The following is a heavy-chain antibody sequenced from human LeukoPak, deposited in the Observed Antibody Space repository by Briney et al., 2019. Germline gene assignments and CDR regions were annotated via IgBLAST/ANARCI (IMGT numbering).Heavy chain of an antibody. CDR3: ARHEPCRDGYNCAFDI. CDR2: IYPGDSDT. V-gene: IGHV5-51*01. Sequence: GVSLKISSKGSGYSFTNYWIGWVRQMPGKGLEWMGIIYPGDSDTRYSPSFQGQVTISADKSISTAYLQWSSLKASDTAMYYCARHEPCRDGYNCAFDIWGQGTMVTVSS. J-gene: IGHJ3*02. D-gene: IGHD5-24*01. CDR1: GYSFTNYW.